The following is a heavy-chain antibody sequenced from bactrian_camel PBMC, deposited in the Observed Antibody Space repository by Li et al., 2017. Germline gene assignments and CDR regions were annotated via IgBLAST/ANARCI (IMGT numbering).Heavy chain of an antibody. D-gene: IGHD5*01. CDR2: IQDDGAK. CDR3: AADPSRELWVGYPPYKY. J-gene: IGHJ4*01. CDR1: GYTRRSGC. Sequence: HVQLVESGGGSVQAGGSLSLSCATQGYTRRSGCLAWFRQVPGKEREMVAQIQDDGAKHYDSTAEGRFTISKDKAKDTVYLQMSSLEPEDTAVYYCAADPSRELWVGYPPYKYWGQGTQVTVS. V-gene: IGHV3S53*01.